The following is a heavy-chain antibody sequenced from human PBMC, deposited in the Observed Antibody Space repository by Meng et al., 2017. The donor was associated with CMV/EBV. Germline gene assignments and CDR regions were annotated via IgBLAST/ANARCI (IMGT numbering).Heavy chain of an antibody. CDR1: GFTFSSYE. CDR3: AKDHRDFWSGYTTGWFDP. V-gene: IGHV3-48*03. CDR2: ISSSGSTI. D-gene: IGHD3-3*01. Sequence: GESLKISCAASGFTFSSYEMNWVRQAPGKGLEWVSYISSSGSTIYYADSVKGRFTISRDNSKNTLYLQMNSLRAEDTAVYYCAKDHRDFWSGYTTGWFDPWGQGTLVTVSS. J-gene: IGHJ5*02.